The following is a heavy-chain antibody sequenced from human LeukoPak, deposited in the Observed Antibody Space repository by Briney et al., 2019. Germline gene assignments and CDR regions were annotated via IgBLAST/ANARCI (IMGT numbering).Heavy chain of an antibody. V-gene: IGHV4-4*07. D-gene: IGHD3-16*01. CDR3: ARATLRAARDAFDI. Sequence: SETLSLTCTVSGGSISSYYWSWIRQPAGKGLEWIGRIYTSGSTNYNPSLKSRVTMSVDTSKNQFSLKLSSVTAADTAVYYCARATLRAARDAFDIWGQGTMVTVSS. CDR2: IYTSGST. J-gene: IGHJ3*02. CDR1: GGSISSYY.